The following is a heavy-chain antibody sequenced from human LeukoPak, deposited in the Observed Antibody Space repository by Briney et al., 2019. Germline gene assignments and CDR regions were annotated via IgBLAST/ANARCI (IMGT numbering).Heavy chain of an antibody. D-gene: IGHD3-10*01. CDR2: IKSKTDGGTT. CDR3: TTGPTIFEITMVRGVIMGY. J-gene: IGHJ4*02. Sequence: PGGSLRLSCAASGFTFSNAWMSWVRQAPGRGLEWVGRIKSKTDGGTTDYAAPVKGRFTISRDDLKNTLYLQMNSLKTEDTAVYYCTTGPTIFEITMVRGVIMGYWGQGTLVTVSS. V-gene: IGHV3-15*01. CDR1: GFTFSNAW.